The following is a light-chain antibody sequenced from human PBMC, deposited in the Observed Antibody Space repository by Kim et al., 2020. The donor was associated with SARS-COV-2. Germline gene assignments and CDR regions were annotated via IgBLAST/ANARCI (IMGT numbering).Light chain of an antibody. CDR2: GKN. J-gene: IGLJ2*01. Sequence: VALGQTGRITCQGDSLRSYYATWYKQKPGQAPILVIYGKNNRPSGIPDRFSGSSSGNTASLTITGTQAGDEADYYCNSRDSNDNVVFGGGTQLTVL. V-gene: IGLV3-19*01. CDR1: SLRSYY. CDR3: NSRDSNDNVV.